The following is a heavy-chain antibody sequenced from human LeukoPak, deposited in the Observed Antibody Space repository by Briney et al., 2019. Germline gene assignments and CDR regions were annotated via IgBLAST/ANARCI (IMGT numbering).Heavy chain of an antibody. CDR1: GFTFSNYV. CDR3: AREELISDGDAFDI. Sequence: PGGSLRLSCVASGFTFSNYVMNWVRQAPGKGLECVSSISGSGTSTYYADSVKGRFTSSRDNSKNTLYLQMNSLRPEDTAVYYCAREELISDGDAFDIWGQGTMVTVSS. CDR2: ISGSGTST. J-gene: IGHJ3*02. D-gene: IGHD3-16*01. V-gene: IGHV3-23*01.